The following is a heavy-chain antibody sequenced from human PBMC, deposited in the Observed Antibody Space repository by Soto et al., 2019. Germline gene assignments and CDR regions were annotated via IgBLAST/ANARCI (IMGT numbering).Heavy chain of an antibody. CDR1: GFSLSNARMG. D-gene: IGHD3-22*01. Sequence: GSGPTLVNPTETLTLTCTVPGFSLSNARMGVSWIRQPPGKALEWLAHIFSNDKKSYSISLKSRLTISKDTSKSQVVLTMTNMDPVDTATYYCARIMGYYDSRGYLTGGMDVWGQGTTVTVSS. CDR3: ARIMGYYDSRGYLTGGMDV. V-gene: IGHV2-26*01. CDR2: IFSNDKK. J-gene: IGHJ6*02.